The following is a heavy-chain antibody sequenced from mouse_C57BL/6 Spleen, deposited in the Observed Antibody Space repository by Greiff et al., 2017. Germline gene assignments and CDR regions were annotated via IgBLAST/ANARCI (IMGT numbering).Heavy chain of an antibody. J-gene: IGHJ4*01. CDR3: TNVRRDYYAMDY. D-gene: IGHD2-14*01. CDR1: GFTFSSYA. CDR2: ISSDGDYI. Sequence: EVQGVESGEGLVKPGGSLKLSCAASGFTFSSYAMSWVRQTPEKRLEWVAYISSDGDYIYYADTVKGRFTISRDNARNTQYLQMSRLKSEDTAMYYCTNVRRDYYAMDYWGQGTSVTVSS. V-gene: IGHV5-9-1*02.